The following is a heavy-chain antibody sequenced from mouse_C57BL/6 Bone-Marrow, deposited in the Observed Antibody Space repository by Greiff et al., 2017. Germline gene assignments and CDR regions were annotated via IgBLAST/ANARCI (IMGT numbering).Heavy chain of an antibody. Sequence: QVQLKESGAELARPGASVKLSCKASGYTFTSYGISWVKQRTGQGLEWIGEIYPRSGNTYYNEKFKGKATLTADKSSSTAYMELRSLTSEDSAVYFCARLPDVYYLPGFAYWGQGTLVTVSA. J-gene: IGHJ3*01. CDR3: ARLPDVYYLPGFAY. D-gene: IGHD2-3*01. CDR1: GYTFTSYG. V-gene: IGHV1-81*01. CDR2: IYPRSGNT.